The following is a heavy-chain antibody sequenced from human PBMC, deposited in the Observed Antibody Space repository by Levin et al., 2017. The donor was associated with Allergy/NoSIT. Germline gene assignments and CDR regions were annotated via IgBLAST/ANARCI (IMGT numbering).Heavy chain of an antibody. CDR3: ARDRGAEPRNSFYYYGMDV. CDR1: GYTFFNYG. CDR2: VSDYNDKR. J-gene: IGHJ6*02. Sequence: GESLKISCKASGYTFFNYGITWVRQAPGQGLEWMGWVSDYNDKRKYAQKFQGRVTMTTDTSTNTAYMEVRSLRSDDTGVYYCARDRGAEPRNSFYYYGMDVWGQGTTVTVS. D-gene: IGHD3-10*01. V-gene: IGHV1-18*01.